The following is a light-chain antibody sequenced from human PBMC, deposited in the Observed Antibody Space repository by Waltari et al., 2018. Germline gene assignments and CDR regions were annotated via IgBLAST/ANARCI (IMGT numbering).Light chain of an antibody. V-gene: IGKV1-13*02. CDR2: DAS. Sequence: AIQLTQSPSSLSASVGDRVTITCRASQGISRALAWYLQKAGKAPKLLIYDASSLESGGPSRFSGSGSGADFTLTISSLQPEDFATYYCQQAYSFPLTFGGGTKVEIK. CDR3: QQAYSFPLT. J-gene: IGKJ4*01. CDR1: QGISRA.